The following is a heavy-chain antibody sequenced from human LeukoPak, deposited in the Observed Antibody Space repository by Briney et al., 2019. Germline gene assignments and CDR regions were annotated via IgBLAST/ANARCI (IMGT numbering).Heavy chain of an antibody. V-gene: IGHV1-2*06. D-gene: IGHD6-19*01. CDR2: INPNSGGT. CDR3: ATQTGYSSGWYDY. J-gene: IGHJ4*02. CDR1: GYAFTGYY. Sequence: ASVKASCKASGYAFTGYYMHWMRQAPGQGLEWMGRINPNSGGTNYAQKFQGRVTMTRDTSISAAYMELTRLRSDDTAVYYCATQTGYSSGWYDYWGQGTLVTVSS.